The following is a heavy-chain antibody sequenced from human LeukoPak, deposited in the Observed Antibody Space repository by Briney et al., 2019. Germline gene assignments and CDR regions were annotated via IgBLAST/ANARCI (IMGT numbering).Heavy chain of an antibody. J-gene: IGHJ4*02. CDR2: ISPGGGPT. CDR1: GFPFSSHG. Sequence: GGSLRLSCAGSGFPFSSHGMNWVRQAPGKGLEWVSGISPGGGPTYYADSVRGRFSISRDDLKNTLYLQMENLRAEDTAVYYCAKDGAWLRFDDWGQGILVTVSS. V-gene: IGHV3-23*01. CDR3: AKDGAWLRFDD. D-gene: IGHD5-12*01.